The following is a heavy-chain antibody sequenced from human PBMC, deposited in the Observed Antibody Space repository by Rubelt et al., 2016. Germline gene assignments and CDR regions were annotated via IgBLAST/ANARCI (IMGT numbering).Heavy chain of an antibody. J-gene: IGHJ4*02. V-gene: IGHV6-1*01. Sequence: QVQLWQSGPGPVKPSETLSLTCGISGDSVSSKSAAWNWIRKSPSGGLEWLGRTYYRSKWYREYALSVKSRIIINPDTSKSQFSLQLNFVIPEDTAVYYCARSTADIDYWGQGVLVTVSS. CDR3: ARSTADIDY. CDR2: TYYRSKWYR. CDR1: GDSVSSKSAA. D-gene: IGHD1-26*01.